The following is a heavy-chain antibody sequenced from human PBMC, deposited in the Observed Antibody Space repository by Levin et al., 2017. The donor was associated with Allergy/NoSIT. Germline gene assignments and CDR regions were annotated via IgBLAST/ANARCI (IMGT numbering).Heavy chain of an antibody. D-gene: IGHD6-19*01. CDR3: ARQADWYFDL. CDR1: GGSISSYY. V-gene: IGHV4-59*08. CDR2: IYYSGST. J-gene: IGHJ2*01. Sequence: SETLSLTCTVSGGSISSYYWSWIRQPPGKGLEWIGYIYYSGSTNYNPSLKSRVTISVDTSKNQFSLKLSSVTAADTAVYYCARQADWYFDLWGRGTLVTVSS.